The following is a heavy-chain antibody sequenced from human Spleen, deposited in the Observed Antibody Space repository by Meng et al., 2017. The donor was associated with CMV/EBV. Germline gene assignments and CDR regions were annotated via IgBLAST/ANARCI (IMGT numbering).Heavy chain of an antibody. CDR1: GFSFSDYW. Sequence: GESLKISCAASGFSFSDYWMSWVRQSPGKGLEWVSGIGGSGRNTYYADFVKGRFTISRDNSKNTLYLQMNSLRAEDTAVYYCARLEWLLSYFDYWGQGTLVTVSS. J-gene: IGHJ4*02. CDR3: ARLEWLLSYFDY. V-gene: IGHV3-23*01. CDR2: IGGSGRNT. D-gene: IGHD3-3*01.